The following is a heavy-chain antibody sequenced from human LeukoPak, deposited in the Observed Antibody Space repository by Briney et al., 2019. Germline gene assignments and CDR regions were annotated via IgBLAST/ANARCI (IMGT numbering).Heavy chain of an antibody. J-gene: IGHJ5*02. CDR2: ISGSGGST. Sequence: GGSLRLSCAASGFTFSSYAMSWVRQAPGKGLEWVSAISGSGGSTYYADSVKGRFTISRDNSKNTLYLQMNSLRAEDTAVYYCARGGTRTSMITFGGVIVSPGGFDPWGQGTLVTVSS. CDR3: ARGGTRTSMITFGGVIVSPGGFDP. D-gene: IGHD3-16*02. CDR1: GFTFSSYA. V-gene: IGHV3-23*01.